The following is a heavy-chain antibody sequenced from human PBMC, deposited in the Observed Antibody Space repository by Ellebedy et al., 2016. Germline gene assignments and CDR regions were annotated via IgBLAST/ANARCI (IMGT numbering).Heavy chain of an antibody. D-gene: IGHD4-17*01. CDR3: ARGASLYGDYVFDY. Sequence: GESLKISCAASGFTFSSYSMNWVRQAPGKGLEWVSYISSSSSTIYYADSVKGRFTISRDNAKNSLYLQMNSLRAEDTAVYYCARGASLYGDYVFDYWGQGTLVTVSS. CDR1: GFTFSSYS. V-gene: IGHV3-48*01. CDR2: ISSSSSTI. J-gene: IGHJ4*02.